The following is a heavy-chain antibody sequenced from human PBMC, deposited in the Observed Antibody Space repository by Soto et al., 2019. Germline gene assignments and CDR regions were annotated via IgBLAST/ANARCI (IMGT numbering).Heavy chain of an antibody. V-gene: IGHV4-59*01. CDR1: GGSISSYY. Sequence: SETLSLTCTVSGGSISSYYWSWIRQPPGKGLEWIGYIYYSGSTNYNPSLKSRVTISVDTSKNQFSLKLSSVTAADTAVYYCARVIEYYYDSSGHYFDYWGQGTLVTVSS. J-gene: IGHJ4*02. CDR2: IYYSGST. CDR3: ARVIEYYYDSSGHYFDY. D-gene: IGHD3-22*01.